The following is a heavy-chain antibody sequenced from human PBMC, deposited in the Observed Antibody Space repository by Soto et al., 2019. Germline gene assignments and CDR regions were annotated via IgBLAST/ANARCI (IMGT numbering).Heavy chain of an antibody. D-gene: IGHD3-3*01. Sequence: SGRTLVNPTQTLTLTCTFSEFSLSTSGVGVGWIRQPPGKALEWLALIYWDDDKRYSPSLKSRLTITKDTSKNQVVLTMTNMDPVDTATYYCARIASDYDFWRGPKKVYFDYWGQGTLVTVSS. J-gene: IGHJ4*02. V-gene: IGHV2-5*02. CDR3: ARIASDYDFWRGPKKVYFDY. CDR2: IYWDDDK. CDR1: EFSLSTSGVG.